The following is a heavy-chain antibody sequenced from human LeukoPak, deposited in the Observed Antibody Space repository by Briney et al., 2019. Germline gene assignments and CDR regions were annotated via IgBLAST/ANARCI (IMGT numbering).Heavy chain of an antibody. D-gene: IGHD3-16*01. CDR2: ISYSGST. V-gene: IGHV4-59*01. Sequence: SETLSLTCTVSGVSISSYYWSWIRQPPGKGLEWIGYISYSGSTNYNPSLKSRVTISLDTSKNQFSLKLSSVTAADTAIYYCARGERPGCDYWGPGTLVTVSS. CDR3: ARGERPGCDY. CDR1: GVSISSYY. J-gene: IGHJ4*02.